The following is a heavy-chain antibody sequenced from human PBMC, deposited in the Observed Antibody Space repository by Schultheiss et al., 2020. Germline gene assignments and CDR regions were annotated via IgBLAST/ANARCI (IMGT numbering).Heavy chain of an antibody. D-gene: IGHD3-10*01. CDR1: GGSFSGYY. J-gene: IGHJ4*02. Sequence: SQTLSLTCAVYGGSFSGYYWSWIRQPPGKGLEWIGEINHSGSTNYNPSLKSRVTISVDTSKNQFSLKLSSVTAADTAVYYCARSDLYGSGSSLDYWGQGTLVTVSS. CDR3: ARSDLYGSGSSLDY. CDR2: INHSGST. V-gene: IGHV4-34*01.